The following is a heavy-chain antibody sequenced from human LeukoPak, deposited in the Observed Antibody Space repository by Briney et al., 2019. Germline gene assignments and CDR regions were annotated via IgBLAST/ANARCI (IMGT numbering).Heavy chain of an antibody. D-gene: IGHD3-22*01. V-gene: IGHV3-30*04. CDR2: ISNDGSKK. CDR1: GFTFSSYA. J-gene: IGHJ4*02. CDR3: AKDDYDYYDSSRYKGKPFMDY. Sequence: GGSLRLSCAASGFTFSSYAMHWVRQAPGKGLEWVAVISNDGSKKYYADSVKDRFTISRDNSRNTLFLQMNSLRAEDTAIYYCAKDDYDYYDSSRYKGKPFMDYWGQGTLVTVSS.